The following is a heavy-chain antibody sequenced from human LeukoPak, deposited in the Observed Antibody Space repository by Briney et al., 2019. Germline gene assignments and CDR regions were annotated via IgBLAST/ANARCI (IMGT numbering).Heavy chain of an antibody. V-gene: IGHV4-39*01. CDR1: AGSISSSSYY. CDR3: ARHRLRYYYDSSGYFEPFDY. J-gene: IGHJ4*02. CDR2: IYYSGTT. Sequence: SETLSLTCTVSAGSISSSSYYWGWIRHPPGKGLEWIGSIYYSGTTYYNPSLKSRATISVDTSKTQFSLKLSSVTAADTAVYYCARHRLRYYYDSSGYFEPFDYWGQGTLVTVSS. D-gene: IGHD3-22*01.